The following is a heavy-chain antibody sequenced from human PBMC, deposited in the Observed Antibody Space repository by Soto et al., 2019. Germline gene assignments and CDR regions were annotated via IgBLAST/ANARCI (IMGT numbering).Heavy chain of an antibody. D-gene: IGHD3-3*01. J-gene: IGHJ3*02. CDR2: MNPNSGNT. Sequence: QVQLVQSGAEVKKPGASVKVSCKASGYTFTSYDINWVRQATGQGLEWMGWMNPNSGNTGYAQKFQGRVTMTRSTSISTAYMELSSLRSEDTAVYYCARGRRITIFGVVIDAFDIWCQGTMVTLAA. CDR3: ARGRRITIFGVVIDAFDI. V-gene: IGHV1-8*01. CDR1: GYTFTSYD.